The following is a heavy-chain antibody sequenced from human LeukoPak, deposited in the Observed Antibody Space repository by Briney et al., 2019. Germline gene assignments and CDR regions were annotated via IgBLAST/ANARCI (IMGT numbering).Heavy chain of an antibody. V-gene: IGHV3-33*01. D-gene: IGHD4-17*01. Sequence: GGSLRLSCAASGFTFSSYGMHWVRQAPGKGLEWVAVIWYDGSSKYYADSVKGRFTISRDNSKNALYLQMNSLRAEDTAVYYCAREQSTVTTFDYWGQGTLVTVSS. J-gene: IGHJ4*02. CDR2: IWYDGSSK. CDR3: AREQSTVTTFDY. CDR1: GFTFSSYG.